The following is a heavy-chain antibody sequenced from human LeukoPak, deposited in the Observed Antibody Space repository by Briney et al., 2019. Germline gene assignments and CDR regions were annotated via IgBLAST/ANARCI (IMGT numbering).Heavy chain of an antibody. D-gene: IGHD2-8*01. V-gene: IGHV3-23*01. CDR1: GFTFSLYA. J-gene: IGHJ3*02. CDR2: IDGDGANT. CDR3: ARDLRTYGAFDM. Sequence: GGSLRLSCAASGFTFSLYAMTWVRQTPEKGLEWVSTIDGDGANTYYADSVKGRFTISRDNSKNTLYLQMNSLRAEDTAVYYCARDLRTYGAFDMWGQGTMVTVSS.